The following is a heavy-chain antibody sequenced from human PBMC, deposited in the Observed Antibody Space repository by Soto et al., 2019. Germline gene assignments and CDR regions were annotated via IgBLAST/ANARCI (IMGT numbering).Heavy chain of an antibody. J-gene: IGHJ5*02. V-gene: IGHV5-10-1*01. Sequence: GESLKISCEAFGYTFTSYWITWVRQMPGKGLEWMGRIDPSDSYSNYSPSFQGHVTISADKSISTAYLQWSSLKASDTAMYYCAREALGAAADWFDPWGQGTLGTVS. CDR3: AREALGAAADWFDP. D-gene: IGHD6-13*01. CDR2: IDPSDSYS. CDR1: GYTFTSYW.